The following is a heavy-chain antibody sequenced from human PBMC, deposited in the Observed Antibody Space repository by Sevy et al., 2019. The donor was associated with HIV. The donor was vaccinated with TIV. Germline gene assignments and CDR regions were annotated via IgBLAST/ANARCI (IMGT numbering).Heavy chain of an antibody. J-gene: IGHJ3*02. CDR3: ARGAYIVATIIAFDI. CDR2: ISSSSSYI. CDR1: GFTFSSYS. V-gene: IGHV3-21*01. Sequence: GGSLRLSCAASGFTFSSYSMNWVRQAPGKGLEWVSSISSSSSYIYYADSVKGRFTISRDNAKNSLYLQMNSLIAEDTAVYYCARGAYIVATIIAFDIWGQGTMVTVSS. D-gene: IGHD5-12*01.